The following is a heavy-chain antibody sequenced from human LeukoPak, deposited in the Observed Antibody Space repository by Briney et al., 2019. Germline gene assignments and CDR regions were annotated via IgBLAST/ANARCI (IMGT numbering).Heavy chain of an antibody. CDR3: AASYSGSYYGIDY. D-gene: IGHD1-26*01. CDR2: IVVGSGNT. Sequence: SVKVSCKASGFTFTSSAVQWVRQARGQRLEWIGWIVVGSGNTNYAQKFQERVTITRDMSTSTAYMELSSLRSEDTAVYYCAASYSGSYYGIDYWGQGTLATVSS. J-gene: IGHJ4*02. CDR1: GFTFTSSA. V-gene: IGHV1-58*01.